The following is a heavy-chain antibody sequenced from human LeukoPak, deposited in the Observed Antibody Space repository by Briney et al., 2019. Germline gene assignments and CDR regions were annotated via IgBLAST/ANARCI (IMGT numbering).Heavy chain of an antibody. CDR1: GGSISSDNYY. Sequence: SETLSLTCTVSGGSISSDNYYWSWIRQPAGKGLEWIGRIYASGSTNYNPSLKSRITISVGTSKSQFSLKLSSVTAADTAMYYCARDFGSPLAFDIWGQGTMVTVSS. D-gene: IGHD3-10*01. CDR2: IYASGST. V-gene: IGHV4-61*02. J-gene: IGHJ3*02. CDR3: ARDFGSPLAFDI.